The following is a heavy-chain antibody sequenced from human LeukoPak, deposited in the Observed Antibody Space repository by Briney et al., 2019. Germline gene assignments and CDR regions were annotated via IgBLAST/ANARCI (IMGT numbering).Heavy chain of an antibody. D-gene: IGHD6-6*01. CDR1: GGTFSSYA. J-gene: IGHJ4*02. CDR3: ARDFYSRSSRWLDY. CDR2: IIPIFGTA. Sequence: SVKVSCKASGGTFSSYAISWVRQAPGQGLEWMGGIIPIFGTANYAQKFQGRVTITADESTSTAYMELSSLRSEDTAVYYCARDFYSRSSRWLDYWGQGTLVTVSS. V-gene: IGHV1-69*01.